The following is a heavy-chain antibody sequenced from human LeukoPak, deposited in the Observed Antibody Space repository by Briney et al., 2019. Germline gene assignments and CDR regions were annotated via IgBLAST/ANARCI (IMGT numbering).Heavy chain of an antibody. Sequence: ASVNVSCKASGYTFTSYDINWVRQATGQGLEWMGWMNPNSGNTGYAQKFQGRVTMTRNTSISTAYMELSSLRSEDTAVYVCACSCGGDCYYRAFDIWGQGTMVTVSS. CDR2: MNPNSGNT. J-gene: IGHJ3*02. D-gene: IGHD2-21*02. CDR1: GYTFTSYD. V-gene: IGHV1-8*01. CDR3: ACSCGGDCYYRAFDI.